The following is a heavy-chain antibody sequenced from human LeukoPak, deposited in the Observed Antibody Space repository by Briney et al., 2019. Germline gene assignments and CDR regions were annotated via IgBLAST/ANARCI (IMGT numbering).Heavy chain of an antibody. D-gene: IGHD3-10*01. CDR1: GFTFSNYW. CDR3: ARDRGYGFDP. J-gene: IGHJ5*02. V-gene: IGHV3-53*01. Sequence: GGSLRLSCAASGFTFSNYWMSWVRQAPGKGLEWVSVIYSGGSTYYADSVKGRFTISRDNSKNTLYLQMNSLRAEDTAVYYCARDRGYGFDPWGQGTLVTVSS. CDR2: IYSGGST.